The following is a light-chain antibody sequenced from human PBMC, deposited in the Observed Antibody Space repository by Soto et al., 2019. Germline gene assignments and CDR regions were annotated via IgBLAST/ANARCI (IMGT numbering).Light chain of an antibody. CDR3: QQYYSTSLT. CDR1: QSVLYSSNNKNY. CDR2: WAS. J-gene: IGKJ4*01. Sequence: DIVMTQSPDSLAVSLGERATINCKSSQSVLYSSNNKNYLAWYQQKPGQPPKLLIYWASTRESGVPDRFSGSGSGTDVTLTISSLQAEDGAVYYCQQYYSTSLTFGGGTKVEIK. V-gene: IGKV4-1*01.